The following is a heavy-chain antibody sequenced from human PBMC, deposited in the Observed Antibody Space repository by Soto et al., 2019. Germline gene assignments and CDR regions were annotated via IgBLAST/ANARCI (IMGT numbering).Heavy chain of an antibody. CDR1: GGSISSYY. CDR2: IYYSGST. D-gene: IGHD3-3*01. Sequence: SETLSLTCTVSGGSISSYYWSWIRQPPGKGLEWIGYIYYSGSTNYNPSLKSRVTISVDTSKNQFSLKLSSVTAADTAVYYCASGVVSDPYGMDVWGQGTTVTVSS. J-gene: IGHJ6*02. V-gene: IGHV4-59*01. CDR3: ASGVVSDPYGMDV.